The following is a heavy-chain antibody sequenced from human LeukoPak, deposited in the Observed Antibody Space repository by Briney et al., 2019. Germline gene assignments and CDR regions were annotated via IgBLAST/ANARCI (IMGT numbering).Heavy chain of an antibody. Sequence: SETLSLTCTVSGGSISSYYWSWIWQPAGKGVEWIGRIYTSGSTNYNPSLKSRVTISVDTSKNQFSLKLSSVTAADTAVYYCARGVVVVWSNYAFYIWGQGTMVTVSS. V-gene: IGHV4-4*07. CDR3: ARGVVVVWSNYAFYI. J-gene: IGHJ3*02. CDR2: IYTSGST. D-gene: IGHD2-21*01. CDR1: GGSISSYY.